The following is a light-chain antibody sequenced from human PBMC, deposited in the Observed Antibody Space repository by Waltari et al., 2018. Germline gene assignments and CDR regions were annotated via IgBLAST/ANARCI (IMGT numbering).Light chain of an antibody. V-gene: IGKV3-20*01. CDR2: DSS. CDR3: QHNVRLPVT. J-gene: IGKJ1*01. CDR1: ESVRRV. Sequence: EVVLTQSPGTLSLSPGESATLSCRTSESVRRVLIWYQQKPGQAPRLLIYDSSTRATGVPARFSGSGFGTDFSLTISRLEPEDFAVYYCQHNVRLPVTFGQGTRVEIK.